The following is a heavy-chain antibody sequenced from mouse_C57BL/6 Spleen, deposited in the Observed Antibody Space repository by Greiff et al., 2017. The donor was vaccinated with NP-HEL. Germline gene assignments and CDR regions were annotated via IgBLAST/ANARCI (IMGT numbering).Heavy chain of an antibody. CDR1: GYTFTSYW. V-gene: IGHV1-61*01. J-gene: IGHJ3*01. CDR3: ARLDPPY. CDR2: IYPSDSET. Sequence: QVQLQQPGAELVRPGSSVKLSCKASGYTFTSYWLDWVKQRPGQGLEWIGNIYPSDSETHYNQKFKDKATLTVDKSSSTAYMQLSSLTSVDSAVYYCARLDPPYWGQGTLVTVSA.